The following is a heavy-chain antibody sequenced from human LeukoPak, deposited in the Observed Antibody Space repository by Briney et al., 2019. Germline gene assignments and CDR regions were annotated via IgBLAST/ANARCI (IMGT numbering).Heavy chain of an antibody. Sequence: SQTLSLTCAISGDSVSSNSAAWNWIRQSPSRGLEWLGRTYYRSKLYNDYAVSVKSRITINPDTSKNQFTLQLNSVTPEDTAVYYCAREPGAIVGATRTLDYWGQGTLVTVSS. D-gene: IGHD1-26*01. CDR2: TYYRSKLYN. CDR1: GDSVSSNSAA. CDR3: AREPGAIVGATRTLDY. J-gene: IGHJ4*02. V-gene: IGHV6-1*01.